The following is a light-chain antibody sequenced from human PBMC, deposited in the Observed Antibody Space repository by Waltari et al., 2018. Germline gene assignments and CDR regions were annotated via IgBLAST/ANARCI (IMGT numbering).Light chain of an antibody. CDR3: CTFTSSGTWV. Sequence: QSALTQPASVSGSPGQSLTLSCTSDVGNYHLVPWYQQRPGTAPKLKIYGATKRPSGVSDRFSGSKSVNTASLTISGLQAEDEADYYCCTFTSSGTWVFGGGTKLTVL. V-gene: IGLV2-23*01. J-gene: IGLJ2*01. CDR1: SDVGNYHL. CDR2: GAT.